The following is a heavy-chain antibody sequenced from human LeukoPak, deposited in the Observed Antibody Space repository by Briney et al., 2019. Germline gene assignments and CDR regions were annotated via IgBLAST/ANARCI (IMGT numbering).Heavy chain of an antibody. CDR2: IYTSGST. CDR3: VREGSSWTFDY. D-gene: IGHD6-13*01. Sequence: NTSETLSLTCSVSNADIARHYWSWIRQPPGKGLEWIGRIYTSGSTNYSPSLKSRVTISVDTSKNQFSLKLSSVTAADTAVYYCVREGSSWTFDYWGQGTLVTVSS. CDR1: NADIARHY. V-gene: IGHV4-4*08. J-gene: IGHJ4*02.